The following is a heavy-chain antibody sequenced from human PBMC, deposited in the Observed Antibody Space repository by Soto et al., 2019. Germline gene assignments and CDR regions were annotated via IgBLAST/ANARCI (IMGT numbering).Heavy chain of an antibody. CDR1: GFTFSSYA. D-gene: IGHD6-19*01. J-gene: IGHJ6*02. CDR3: AKRSELYSSGWYVYYYGMDV. V-gene: IGHV3-23*01. Sequence: GGSLILSCAASGFTFSSYAMSWVRQAPGKGLEWVSAISGSGGSTYYADSVKGRFTISRDNSKNTLYLQMNSLRAEDTAVYYCAKRSELYSSGWYVYYYGMDVWGQGTTVTVSS. CDR2: ISGSGGST.